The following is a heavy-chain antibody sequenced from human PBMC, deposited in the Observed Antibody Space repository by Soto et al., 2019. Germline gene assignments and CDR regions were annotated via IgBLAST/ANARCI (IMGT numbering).Heavy chain of an antibody. CDR2: INHSGST. Sequence: SETLSLTCAVYGGSFSGYYWSWIRQPPGKGLEWIGEINHSGSTNYNPSLKSRFTISVDTSKNQFSLKLSSVTAADTAVYYCARPADYYDSSGYYNNWFDPWGQGTLVTVSS. D-gene: IGHD3-22*01. CDR1: GGSFSGYY. V-gene: IGHV4-34*01. J-gene: IGHJ5*02. CDR3: ARPADYYDSSGYYNNWFDP.